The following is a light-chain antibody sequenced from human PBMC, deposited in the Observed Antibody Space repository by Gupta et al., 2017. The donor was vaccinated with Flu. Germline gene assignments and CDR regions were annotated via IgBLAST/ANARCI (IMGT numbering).Light chain of an antibody. Sequence: DIQMTQSPSSLSASGGDRVTITCRASQSISSYLNWYQQKPGKAPKLLIYAASSLQSGVPSRFSGSGSGTDFTLTISSLQPEDFATYYCQQSYSTPGTFGPGTKVDIK. CDR1: QSISSY. CDR2: AAS. CDR3: QQSYSTPGT. J-gene: IGKJ3*01. V-gene: IGKV1-39*01.